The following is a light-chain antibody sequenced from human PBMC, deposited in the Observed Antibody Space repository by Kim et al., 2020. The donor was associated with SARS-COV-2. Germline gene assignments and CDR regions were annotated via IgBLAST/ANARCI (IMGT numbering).Light chain of an antibody. CDR1: QSITSY. CDR2: AAS. J-gene: IGKJ1*01. CDR3: QQSYSSPWT. Sequence: ASVGARVTITCRATQSITSYLNWYQPKPGKAPKLLIYAASTLQSGVPSRFSGRGSATDFTLTISSLQAEDFATYYCQQSYSSPWTFVQGTKVDIK. V-gene: IGKV1-39*01.